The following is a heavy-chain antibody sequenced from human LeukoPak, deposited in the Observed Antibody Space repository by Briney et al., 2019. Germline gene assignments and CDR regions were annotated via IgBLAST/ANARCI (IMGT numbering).Heavy chain of an antibody. D-gene: IGHD1-1*01. CDR1: RFTFSACG. CDR3: AKGTAVDRQYFEN. Sequence: GGSLRLSCAASRFTFSACGMHWVRQAPGKGLEWVAAISFDGSHKYYADSVKGRFTISKDNSMNTLYLQMNSLRAEDTAVYYCAKGTAVDRQYFENWGQGTLVTVSS. CDR2: ISFDGSHK. V-gene: IGHV3-30*18. J-gene: IGHJ4*02.